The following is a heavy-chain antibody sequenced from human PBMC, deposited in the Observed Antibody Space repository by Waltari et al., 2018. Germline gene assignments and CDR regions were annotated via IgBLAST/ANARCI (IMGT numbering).Heavy chain of an antibody. CDR3: ARDIPLSYGDYGSDY. CDR2: INPNSGGT. V-gene: IGHV1-2*06. CDR1: GGTFSSYA. D-gene: IGHD4-17*01. Sequence: QVQLVQSGAEVKKPGSSVKVSCKASGGTFSSYAISWVRQAPGQGLEWMGRINPNSGGTNYAQKFQGRVTMTRDTSISTAYMELSRLRSDDTAVYYCARDIPLSYGDYGSDYWGQGTLVTVSS. J-gene: IGHJ4*02.